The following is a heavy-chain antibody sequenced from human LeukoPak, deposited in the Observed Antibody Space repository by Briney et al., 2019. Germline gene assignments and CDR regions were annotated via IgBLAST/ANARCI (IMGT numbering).Heavy chain of an antibody. V-gene: IGHV3-30-3*01. Sequence: SGGSLRLSCAASGFTFSSYAMHWVRQAPGKGLEWVAVISYDGSNKYYADSVKGRFTISRDNSKNTLYLQMNSLRAEDTAVYYCARENYDILTGYYYGYYYCGMDVWGQGTTVTVSS. CDR2: ISYDGSNK. CDR1: GFTFSSYA. J-gene: IGHJ6*02. D-gene: IGHD3-9*01. CDR3: ARENYDILTGYYYGYYYCGMDV.